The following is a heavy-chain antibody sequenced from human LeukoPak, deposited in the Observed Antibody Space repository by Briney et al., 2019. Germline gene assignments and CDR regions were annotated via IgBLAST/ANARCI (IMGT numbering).Heavy chain of an antibody. J-gene: IGHJ4*02. Sequence: GASVKVSCKASGYTFPSYGISWVRQAPGQGLEWVGWISAHNGHTNYAQKFQGRVTMTTDTSTSTAYMELRSLRSDDTAVYFCARVRDDILTGYYQFDYWGQGTRVTVSS. D-gene: IGHD3-9*01. V-gene: IGHV1-18*01. CDR2: ISAHNGHT. CDR3: ARVRDDILTGYYQFDY. CDR1: GYTFPSYG.